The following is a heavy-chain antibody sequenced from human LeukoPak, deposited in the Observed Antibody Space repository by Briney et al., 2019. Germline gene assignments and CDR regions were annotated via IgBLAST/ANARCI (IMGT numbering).Heavy chain of an antibody. J-gene: IGHJ4*02. D-gene: IGHD6-19*01. CDR2: INHSGST. Sequence: PSETLSLTCAVYGGSFSGYYWSWIRHPPGRGLGWIGEINHSGSTNYNPSLKSRVTISVDTSKNQFSLKLSSVTAADTAVYYCARGHRSGWYHRYFDYWGQGTLVTVSS. CDR3: ARGHRSGWYHRYFDY. CDR1: GGSFSGYY. V-gene: IGHV4-34*01.